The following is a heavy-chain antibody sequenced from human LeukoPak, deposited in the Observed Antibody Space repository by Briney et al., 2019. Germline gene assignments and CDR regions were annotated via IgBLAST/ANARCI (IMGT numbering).Heavy chain of an antibody. Sequence: GASVKVSCKASGYTFTSYGISWARQAPGQGLEWMGWISAYNGNTNYAQKLQGRVTMTTDTSTSTVYMELRSLRSDDTAVYYCAHLGGEEWDLTPYWGQGTLVTVSS. V-gene: IGHV1-18*01. CDR3: AHLGGEEWDLTPY. J-gene: IGHJ4*02. D-gene: IGHD1-26*01. CDR2: ISAYNGNT. CDR1: GYTFTSYG.